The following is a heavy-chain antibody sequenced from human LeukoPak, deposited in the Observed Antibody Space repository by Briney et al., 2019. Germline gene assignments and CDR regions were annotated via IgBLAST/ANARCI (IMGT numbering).Heavy chain of an antibody. J-gene: IGHJ4*02. V-gene: IGHV6-1*01. CDR1: GDSVSINSAT. CDR3: ARGLDTAIAY. CDR2: TYYKSKWHN. D-gene: IGHD5-18*01. Sequence: SQTLSLTYAISGDSVSINSATWNWLRQSPSRGLEWLGSTYYKSKWHNDYAVSVKSRIILNPDTSKNQFSLQLNSVTPEDTAVYFCARGLDTAIAYWGQGTLVTVSS.